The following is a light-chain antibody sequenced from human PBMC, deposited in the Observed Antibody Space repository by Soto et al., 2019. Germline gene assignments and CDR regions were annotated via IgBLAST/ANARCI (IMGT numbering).Light chain of an antibody. V-gene: IGKV3-15*01. CDR1: QSVSSR. Sequence: MMTQSPSTLSVNHGERVTLSCRASQSVSSRLAWYHQKPGQSPRLLIYGASTRATGIPARFSGSGSGTEFTLTTISRQYEDFAVYYCQQYNNWAFTFAQGTLMEIK. J-gene: IGKJ5*01. CDR3: QQYNNWAFT. CDR2: GAS.